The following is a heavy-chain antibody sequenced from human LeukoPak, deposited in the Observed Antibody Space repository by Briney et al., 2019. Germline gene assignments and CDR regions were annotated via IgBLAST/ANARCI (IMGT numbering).Heavy chain of an antibody. Sequence: GGSLRLSCAASGFTFSGSSMHWVRQASGKGLEWVGRIRSKANTYATSYAASVKGRFTISRDDSKNTAYLQMNSLTTEDMAVYYCARDIVASGSATRHLDYWGQGTLVTVSS. CDR2: IRSKANTYAT. CDR1: GFTFSGSS. J-gene: IGHJ4*02. V-gene: IGHV3-73*01. D-gene: IGHD1-26*01. CDR3: ARDIVASGSATRHLDY.